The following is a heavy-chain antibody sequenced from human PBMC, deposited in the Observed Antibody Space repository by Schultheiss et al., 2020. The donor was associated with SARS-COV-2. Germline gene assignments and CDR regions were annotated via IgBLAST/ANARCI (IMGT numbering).Heavy chain of an antibody. D-gene: IGHD3-9*01. J-gene: IGHJ5*02. CDR2: IKSKTDGGTT. CDR3: TTDPLVLRYFDWLHDWFDP. V-gene: IGHV3-15*01. CDR1: GFTFSSYS. Sequence: GGSLRLSCTASGFTFSSYSMNLVRQAPGKGLEWVGRIKSKTDGGTTDYAAPVKGRFTISRDDSKNTLYLQMNSLKTEDTAVYYCTTDPLVLRYFDWLHDWFDPWGQGTLVTVSS.